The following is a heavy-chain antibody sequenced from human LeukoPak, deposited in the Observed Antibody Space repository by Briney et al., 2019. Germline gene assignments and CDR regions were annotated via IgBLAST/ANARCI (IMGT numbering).Heavy chain of an antibody. CDR2: INSDGSST. D-gene: IGHD5-12*01. J-gene: IGHJ4*02. V-gene: IGHV3-74*01. CDR3: ARDGIYGGYDY. Sequence: GKSLRLSCAASGXTFSNYGMHWVRQAPGKGLVWVSRINSDGSSTSYADSVKGRFTISRDNAKNTLYLQMNSLRAEDTAVYYCARDGIYGGYDYWGQGTLVTVSS. CDR1: GXTFSNYG.